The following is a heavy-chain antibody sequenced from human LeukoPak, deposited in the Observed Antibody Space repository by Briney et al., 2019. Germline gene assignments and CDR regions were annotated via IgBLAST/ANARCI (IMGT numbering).Heavy chain of an antibody. J-gene: IGHJ4*02. CDR2: IYYSGST. CDR3: ARRDRYSSGQFDH. D-gene: IGHD5-18*01. CDR1: GDSISRSNYY. V-gene: IGHV4-39*01. Sequence: SETLSLTCTVSGDSISRSNYYWGWIRQPPGKGLEWIGSIYYSGSTDYNPSLKSQVTMSVDTSKSQFSLKVNSVTAADTAVYYCARRDRYSSGQFDHWGQGTLVTVSS.